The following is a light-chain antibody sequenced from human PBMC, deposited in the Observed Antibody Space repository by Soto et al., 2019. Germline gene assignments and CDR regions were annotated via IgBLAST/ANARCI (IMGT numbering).Light chain of an antibody. CDR2: GVS. CDR3: QQYDSSPRP. V-gene: IGKV3-20*01. J-gene: IGKJ1*01. CDR1: RSVLSRN. Sequence: RVPHTLPPRARANLSRRASRSVLSRNLAGYQQKPGQAPRPLIYGVSSRATGIPDRFSGSGSGTDFTLTISSLEPEDFAVYYCQQYDSSPRPVGRGTKVAIK.